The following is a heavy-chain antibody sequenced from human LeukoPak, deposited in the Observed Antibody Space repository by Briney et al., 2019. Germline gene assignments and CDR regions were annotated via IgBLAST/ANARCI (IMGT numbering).Heavy chain of an antibody. CDR2: MSPNSGNT. CDR3: ARGCSSITCSWPFDY. Sequence: ASAKVSCKASGYTFTSYDIHWVRQATGQGLEWMGWMSPNSGNTVYAQKFQGRVTMTRNTSISTAYMELSRLSSEDTAVYYCARGCSSITCSWPFDYRGQGTLVTVSS. D-gene: IGHD2-2*01. V-gene: IGHV1-8*01. CDR1: GYTFTSYD. J-gene: IGHJ4*02.